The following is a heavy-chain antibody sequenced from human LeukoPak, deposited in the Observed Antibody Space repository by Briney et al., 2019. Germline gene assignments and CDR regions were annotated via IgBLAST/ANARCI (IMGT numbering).Heavy chain of an antibody. CDR1: GGSISNYY. V-gene: IGHV4-4*07. CDR2: FYTSETS. J-gene: IGHJ4*02. D-gene: IGHD3-16*02. Sequence: PSETLSLTCTVSGGSISNYYWSWIRQPAGKGLEWIGRFYTSETSKYNPSLKSRVTMSVDTSKNQFSLKLSSVTAADTAVYYCAREDARDYVWGSYRYDYWGQGTLVTVSS. CDR3: AREDARDYVWGSYRYDY.